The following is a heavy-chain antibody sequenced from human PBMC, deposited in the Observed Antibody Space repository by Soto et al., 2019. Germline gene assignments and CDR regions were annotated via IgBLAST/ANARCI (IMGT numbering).Heavy chain of an antibody. J-gene: IGHJ4*02. CDR3: ARDGPRTTVTALDY. Sequence: ASETLSLTCAVSGYSISSGYYWGWIRQPPGKGLEWIGSIYHSGSTYYNPSLKGRVTISVDTSKNQFSLKLSSVTAADTAVYYCARDGPRTTVTALDYWGQGTLVTVSS. D-gene: IGHD4-17*01. CDR1: GYSISSGYY. CDR2: IYHSGST. V-gene: IGHV4-38-2*02.